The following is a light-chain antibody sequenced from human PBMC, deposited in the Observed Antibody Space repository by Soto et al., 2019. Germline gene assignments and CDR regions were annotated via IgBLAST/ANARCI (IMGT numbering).Light chain of an antibody. CDR3: QQYKQRPFT. J-gene: IGKJ4*01. Sequence: EIVMTQSPATLSVSPGERATLSCRASQSVSSNLAWYQQQPGQAPRLLIYGVATRATAITVRCRGRGSGTEFSLTISRLQCEDFAVYCGQQYKQRPFTFGGGTELEI. CDR2: GVA. CDR1: QSVSSN. V-gene: IGKV3-15*01.